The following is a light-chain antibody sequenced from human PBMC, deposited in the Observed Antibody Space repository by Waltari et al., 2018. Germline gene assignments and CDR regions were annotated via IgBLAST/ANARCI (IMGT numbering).Light chain of an antibody. Sequence: EVVLTQSPATLSLSPGERATLSCRASHSVSNLLAWYQQKPGQAPRLLIYDASNTATGIPARFSGSGSGTDFTLTISSLEPEDFAVYYCQQYGSSPRTFGQGTKVEIK. J-gene: IGKJ1*01. V-gene: IGKV3-11*01. CDR2: DAS. CDR3: QQYGSSPRT. CDR1: HSVSNL.